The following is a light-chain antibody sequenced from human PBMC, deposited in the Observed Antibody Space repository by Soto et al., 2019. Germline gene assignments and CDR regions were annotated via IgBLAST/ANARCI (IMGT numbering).Light chain of an antibody. CDR2: DAS. CDR3: QQYGSSAPIT. V-gene: IGKV3-20*01. Sequence: EIVLTQSPGTLSLSPGERATLSCRASQRVSSNYLAWYQQKPGQAPSLLIYDASSRATGIPDRFSGSGSGTDFTLTISRLEPEDFAMYYCQQYGSSAPITFGQGTRLEIE. J-gene: IGKJ5*01. CDR1: QRVSSNY.